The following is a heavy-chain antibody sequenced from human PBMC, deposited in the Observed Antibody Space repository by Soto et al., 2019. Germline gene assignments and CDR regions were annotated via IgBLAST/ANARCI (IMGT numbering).Heavy chain of an antibody. J-gene: IGHJ4*02. CDR1: GFTFNTYA. CDR2: LSGSGGTT. CDR3: AKQRAGYGSGSDTYYFDF. V-gene: IGHV3-23*01. Sequence: EVQLLESGGGLVQPGGSLRLSCSTSGFTFNTYAMNWVRQAPGKGLEWVSALSGSGGTTYYADSVRGRFTISRDNSKNTLLLQMNSLIAEDTALYYCAKQRAGYGSGSDTYYFDFWGQGTLVTVSS. D-gene: IGHD3-10*01.